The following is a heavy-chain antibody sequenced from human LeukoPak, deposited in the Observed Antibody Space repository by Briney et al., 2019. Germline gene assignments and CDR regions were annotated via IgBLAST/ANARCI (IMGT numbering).Heavy chain of an antibody. CDR3: ARSSSGWYAYYFDY. D-gene: IGHD6-19*01. Sequence: GGSLRLSCAASGFTFSSYWMSWVRQAPGKGLEWVAHIKQDGSEKYYVDSVKGRFTISRDNAKNSLYLQMNSLRAEDTAVYYCARSSSGWYAYYFDYWGQGTLVTVSS. J-gene: IGHJ4*02. CDR1: GFTFSSYW. CDR2: IKQDGSEK. V-gene: IGHV3-7*01.